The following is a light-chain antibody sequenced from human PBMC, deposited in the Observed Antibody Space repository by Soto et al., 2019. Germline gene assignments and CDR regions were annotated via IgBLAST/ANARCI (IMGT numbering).Light chain of an antibody. Sequence: GDTVTITCRASQGISSYLAWYQQKPGKAPKLLIYAASTLQSGVPSRFSGSGSGTDFSLTISILQPEDFATYYCQQLNSYPYTFGQGTKLEIK. J-gene: IGKJ2*01. CDR1: QGISSY. CDR3: QQLNSYPYT. V-gene: IGKV1-9*01. CDR2: AAS.